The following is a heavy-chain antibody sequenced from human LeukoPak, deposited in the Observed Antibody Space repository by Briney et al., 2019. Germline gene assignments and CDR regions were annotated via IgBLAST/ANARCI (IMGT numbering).Heavy chain of an antibody. D-gene: IGHD3-10*01. Sequence: GGSPRLSCVASGFTFSSSWMSWVRQGPGKGPEWVANMNQDGSRKYYVDSVKGRFTISRDNAKNSLFLQMNGLRDEDTAVYYCTRDSQGSGTYSTDHWGQGTLVTVSS. CDR3: TRDSQGSGTYSTDH. CDR2: MNQDGSRK. V-gene: IGHV3-7*01. CDR1: GFTFSSSW. J-gene: IGHJ4*02.